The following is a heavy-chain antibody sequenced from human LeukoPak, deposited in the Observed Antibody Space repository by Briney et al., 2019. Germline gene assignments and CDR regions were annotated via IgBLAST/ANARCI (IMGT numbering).Heavy chain of an antibody. J-gene: IGHJ3*02. CDR3: AREGVGYYDSWSGYVNAFDI. CDR1: GFTFSSYW. Sequence: GALRLSCAASGFTFSSYWMHWVRQAPGKGLVWVSRINSDGSNTSYADSVEGRFTISRDNAKNTLYLQMDSLRAEDTAVYYCAREGVGYYDSWSGYVNAFDIWGQGTMVTVSS. D-gene: IGHD3-3*01. CDR2: INSDGSNT. V-gene: IGHV3-74*01.